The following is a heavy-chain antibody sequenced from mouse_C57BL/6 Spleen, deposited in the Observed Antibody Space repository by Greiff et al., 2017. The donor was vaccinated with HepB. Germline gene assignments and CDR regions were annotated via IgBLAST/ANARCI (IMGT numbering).Heavy chain of an antibody. J-gene: IGHJ4*01. CDR3: TRGYDYLYYAMDY. Sequence: EVKVEESGTVLARPGASVKMSCKTSGYTFTSYWMHWVKQRPGQGLEWIGAIYPGNSDTSYNQKFKGKAKLTAVTSASTAYMELSSLTNEDSAVYYSTRGYDYLYYAMDYWGQGASVTVSS. D-gene: IGHD2-4*01. V-gene: IGHV1-5*01. CDR1: GYTFTSYW. CDR2: IYPGNSDT.